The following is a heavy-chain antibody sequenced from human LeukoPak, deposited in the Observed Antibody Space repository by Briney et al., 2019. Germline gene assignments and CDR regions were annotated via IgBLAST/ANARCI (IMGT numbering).Heavy chain of an antibody. CDR3: ARCVGLYSYGYWAGDEEYNWFDP. J-gene: IGHJ5*02. CDR2: IYHSGST. CDR1: GYSISSGYY. D-gene: IGHD5-18*01. Sequence: PSETLSLTCTVSGYSISSGYYWGWIRQPPGKGLEWIGSIYHSGSTYYNPSLKSRVTISVDTSKNQFSLKLSSVTAADTAVYYCARCVGLYSYGYWAGDEEYNWFDPWGQGTLVTVSS. V-gene: IGHV4-38-2*02.